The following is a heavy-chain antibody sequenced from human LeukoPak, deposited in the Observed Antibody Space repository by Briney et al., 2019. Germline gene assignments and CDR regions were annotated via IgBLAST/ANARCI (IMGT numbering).Heavy chain of an antibody. V-gene: IGHV4-34*01. CDR2: INHSGST. D-gene: IGHD3-16*01. CDR1: GGSFSGYY. J-gene: IGHJ3*02. Sequence: SETLSLTCAVYGGSFSGYYWSWIRQPPGKGLEWIGEINHSGSTNYNPSLKSRVTISVDTSKNQFSLKLSSVTAADTAVYYCARVVGLTGDAFDIWGQGTMVTVSS. CDR3: ARVVGLTGDAFDI.